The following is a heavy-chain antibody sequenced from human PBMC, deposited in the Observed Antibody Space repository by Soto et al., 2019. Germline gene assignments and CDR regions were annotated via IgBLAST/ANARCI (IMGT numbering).Heavy chain of an antibody. CDR3: ARLHDYGDYGPFHCEGYYYYGMDV. Sequence: QVQLVQSGAEVKKPGSSVKVSCKASGGTFSSYAISWVRQAPGQGLEWMGGIIPIFGTANYAQKFQGRVTITADESTSTAYMELSSLRSEDTAVYYCARLHDYGDYGPFHCEGYYYYGMDVWGQGTTVTVSS. CDR1: GGTFSSYA. CDR2: IIPIFGTA. D-gene: IGHD4-17*01. J-gene: IGHJ6*02. V-gene: IGHV1-69*01.